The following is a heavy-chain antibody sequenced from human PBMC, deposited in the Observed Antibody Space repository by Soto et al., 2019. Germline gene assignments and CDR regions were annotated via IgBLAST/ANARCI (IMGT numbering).Heavy chain of an antibody. V-gene: IGHV4-59*01. CDR1: GGSISSYY. J-gene: IGHJ6*02. Sequence: SETLSLTCTVSGGSISSYYWSWIRQPPGKGLEWIGYIYYSGSTNYNPSLKSRVTISVDTSKSQFSLKLSSVTAADTAVYYCARGCSSTSCWYYYYGMDVWGQGTTVTVSS. D-gene: IGHD2-2*01. CDR2: IYYSGST. CDR3: ARGCSSTSCWYYYYGMDV.